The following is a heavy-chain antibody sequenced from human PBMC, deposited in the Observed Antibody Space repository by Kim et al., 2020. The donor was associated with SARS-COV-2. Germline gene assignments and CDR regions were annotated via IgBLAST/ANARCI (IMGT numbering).Heavy chain of an antibody. V-gene: IGHV3-73*01. D-gene: IGHD6-19*01. Sequence: GGSLRLSCAASGFTFSGSTMHWVRQASGKGLEWVGRIRSKPNNYATAYAASVKGRFTISRDDSKNTAYLQMSSLKTEDTAVYYCTRVNPIAGGWYDAFDIGGQGTMVTVSS. J-gene: IGHJ3*02. CDR1: GFTFSGST. CDR3: TRVNPIAGGWYDAFDI. CDR2: IRSKPNNYAT.